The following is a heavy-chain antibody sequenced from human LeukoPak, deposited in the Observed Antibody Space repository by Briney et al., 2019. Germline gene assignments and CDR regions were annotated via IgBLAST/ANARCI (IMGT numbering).Heavy chain of an antibody. V-gene: IGHV1-69*13. D-gene: IGHD3-22*01. Sequence: AASVKVSCKASRGTFSSYAISWVRQAPGQGLEWMGGIIPIFGTANYAQKFQGRVTITADESTSTAYMELSSLRSEDTAVYYCARDPSYYYDSSGYYYRGDGDAFDIWGQGTMVTVSS. CDR3: ARDPSYYYDSSGYYYRGDGDAFDI. CDR2: IIPIFGTA. J-gene: IGHJ3*02. CDR1: RGTFSSYA.